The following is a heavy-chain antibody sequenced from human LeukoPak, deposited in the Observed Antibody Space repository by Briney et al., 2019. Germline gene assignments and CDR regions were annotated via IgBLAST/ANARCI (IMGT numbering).Heavy chain of an antibody. CDR1: GGSISSYY. D-gene: IGHD3-10*01. V-gene: IGHV4-4*07. Sequence: PSETLSLTCTVSGGSISSYYWSWIRQPAGKGLEWIGRIYTSGSTNYNPSLKSRVTMSVDTSKNQFPLKLSSVTAADTAVYYCARDVYYYGSGSYYFDYWGQGTLVTVSS. CDR3: ARDVYYYGSGSYYFDY. J-gene: IGHJ4*02. CDR2: IYTSGST.